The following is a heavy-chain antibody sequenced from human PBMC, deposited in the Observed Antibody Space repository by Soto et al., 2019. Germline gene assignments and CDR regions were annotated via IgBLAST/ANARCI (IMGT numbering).Heavy chain of an antibody. J-gene: IGHJ3*02. CDR2: INAGNGKT. CDR3: ARDRARITMIAPAEAFHI. CDR1: GYTFTSYA. D-gene: IGHD3-22*01. Sequence: GSVQVSCKASGYTFTSYAMHWLRQAPGQRLEWMGGINAGNGKTKYAQKFRGRVTMTRDTSISTAYMELSRLRSDSTAVYYCARDRARITMIAPAEAFHICGQGTTVTVSS. V-gene: IGHV1-3*01.